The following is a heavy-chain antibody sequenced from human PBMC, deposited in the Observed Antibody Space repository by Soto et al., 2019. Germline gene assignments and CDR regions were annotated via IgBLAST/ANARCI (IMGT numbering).Heavy chain of an antibody. J-gene: IGHJ6*04. D-gene: IGHD5-18*01. CDR2: IYYSGST. CDR1: GGSISSYY. CDR3: ARGYSCGHGVAVYGMDV. Sequence: SETLSLTCTVSGGSISSYYWSWIRQPPGKGLEWIGYIYYSGSTNYNPSLKSRVTISVDTSKNQFSLKLSSVTAADTAVYYCARGYSCGHGVAVYGMDVWGEGTRGTGSS. V-gene: IGHV4-59*01.